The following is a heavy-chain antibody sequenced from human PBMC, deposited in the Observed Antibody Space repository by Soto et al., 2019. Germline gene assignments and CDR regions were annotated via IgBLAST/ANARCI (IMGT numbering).Heavy chain of an antibody. CDR3: AKGHVWSRTSCYVRYYYYGMDV. CDR2: SSGSGGST. J-gene: IGHJ6*02. V-gene: IGHV3-23*01. Sequence: EVQLLESGGGLVQPGGSLRLSCAASGFTFSSYAMSWVRQAPGKGLEWVSASSGSGGSTYYADSVKGRFTISRDNSKNTLYLQMNSLRAEDTAGYYCAKGHVWSRTSCYVRYYYYGMDVLGQGTTVTVSS. D-gene: IGHD2-2*01. CDR1: GFTFSSYA.